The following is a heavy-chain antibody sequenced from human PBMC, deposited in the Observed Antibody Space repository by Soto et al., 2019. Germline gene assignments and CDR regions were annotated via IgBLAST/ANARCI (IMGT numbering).Heavy chain of an antibody. J-gene: IGHJ4*02. D-gene: IGHD3-3*01. CDR2: ITGGNT. CDR3: AKDKERGGYDSDFDS. CDR1: GFTFGTYG. V-gene: IGHV3-23*01. Sequence: EVQLLESGGGLIQPGGSLRLSCEASGFTFGTYGMGWVRQAPGKGLEWVSTITGGNTYYAASVRGCFTISRDNYKNTLYLQMSSLRAEDTALYYCAKDKERGGYDSDFDSWGQGALVTVSS.